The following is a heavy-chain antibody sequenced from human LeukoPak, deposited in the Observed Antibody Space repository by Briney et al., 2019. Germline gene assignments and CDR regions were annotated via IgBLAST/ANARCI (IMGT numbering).Heavy chain of an antibody. CDR2: ISAYNGNT. CDR3: ARVSGYANYYYYMDV. D-gene: IGHD5-12*01. CDR1: GYTFTSYG. V-gene: IGHV1-18*01. Sequence: ASVKVSCKASGYTFTSYGISWVRQAPGQGLEWMGWISAYNGNTNYAQELQGRVTMTTDTSTSTAYMELRSLRSDDTAVYYCARVSGYANYYYYMDVWGKGATVTVSS. J-gene: IGHJ6*03.